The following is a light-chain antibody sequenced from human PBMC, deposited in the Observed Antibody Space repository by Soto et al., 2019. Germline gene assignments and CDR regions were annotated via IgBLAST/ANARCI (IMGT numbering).Light chain of an antibody. CDR3: TSYTTSNTPLIV. CDR2: DVS. CDR1: SSDVGGYNY. J-gene: IGLJ1*01. Sequence: QSVLTQPASVSGSPGQSITISCTGTSSDVGGYNYVSRYQQHPGKAPKFMIYDVSNRPSGVSNRFSGSKSGNTASLTISGLQAEDDSDYYCTSYTTSNTPLIVFGTGTKVPVL. V-gene: IGLV2-14*01.